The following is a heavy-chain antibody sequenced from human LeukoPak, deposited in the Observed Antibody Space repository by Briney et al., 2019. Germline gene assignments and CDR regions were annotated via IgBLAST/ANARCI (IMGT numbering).Heavy chain of an antibody. CDR2: INPNSGGT. J-gene: IGHJ4*02. CDR1: GYTFTGYY. Sequence: ASVKVSCKASGYTFTGYYMHWVRQAPGQGPEWMGWINPNSGGTNYAQKFQGRVTMTRDTSISTAYMELSRLRSDDTAVYYCARDFLSGSGSYCPYWGQGTLVTVSS. V-gene: IGHV1-2*02. CDR3: ARDFLSGSGSYCPY. D-gene: IGHD3-10*01.